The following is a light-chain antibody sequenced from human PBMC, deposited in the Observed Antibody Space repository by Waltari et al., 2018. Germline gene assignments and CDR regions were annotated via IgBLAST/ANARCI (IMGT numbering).Light chain of an antibody. CDR2: DDS. CDR3: QVWNSGSTHMV. J-gene: IGLJ2*01. V-gene: IGLV3-21*02. Sequence: SYVLTQPPSVSVAPGQTASITCGRNNIGSESVHWYQQKPGQAPVLVVYDDSDRPSGIPERFSGSNSGNTATLTISRVEAGDEADYYCQVWNSGSTHMVFGGGTKLTVL. CDR1: NIGSES.